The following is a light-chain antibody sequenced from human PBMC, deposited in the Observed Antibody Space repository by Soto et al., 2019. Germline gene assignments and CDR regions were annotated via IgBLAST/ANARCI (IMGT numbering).Light chain of an antibody. CDR2: DAA. Sequence: EVVLTQSPATLSLSPGERATLSCRASQSVGSYLAWYQHKPGQPPRLLIYDAANRATGIPARFSGSGSGTDFNLTISRLEPEDFAVYYCQQRSNWPPTWTFGQGTKVEIK. V-gene: IGKV3-11*01. CDR3: QQRSNWPPTWT. CDR1: QSVGSY. J-gene: IGKJ1*01.